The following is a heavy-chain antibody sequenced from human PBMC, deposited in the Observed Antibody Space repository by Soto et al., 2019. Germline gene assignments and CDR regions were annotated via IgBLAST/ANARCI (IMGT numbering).Heavy chain of an antibody. Sequence: PGGSLRLSCAVSGFTFSDSAVHWVRQASGKGLEWVGRMRSKTNNYATAYAASVKGRFTISRDDSKNTAYLQMNSLKSEDTALYYCTSGLIAAARTNLDYWGRGTQDTVSS. D-gene: IGHD6-25*01. CDR1: GFTFSDSA. CDR2: MRSKTNNYAT. V-gene: IGHV3-73*01. CDR3: TSGLIAAARTNLDY. J-gene: IGHJ4*02.